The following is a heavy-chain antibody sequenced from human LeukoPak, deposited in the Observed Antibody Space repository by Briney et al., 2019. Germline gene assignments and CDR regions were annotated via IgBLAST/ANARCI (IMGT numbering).Heavy chain of an antibody. CDR1: GFTFSSYW. J-gene: IGHJ4*02. CDR2: INSDGSTT. CDR3: AKHHYYDAGSPDY. V-gene: IGHV3-74*01. Sequence: PGESLRLSCAASGFTFSSYWMHWVRQVPGKGLVWVSRINSDGSTTNYADSVKGRFTISRDNSKNTLYLQMNSLRAEDTAVYYCAKHHYYDAGSPDYWGQGTLVTVSS. D-gene: IGHD3-22*01.